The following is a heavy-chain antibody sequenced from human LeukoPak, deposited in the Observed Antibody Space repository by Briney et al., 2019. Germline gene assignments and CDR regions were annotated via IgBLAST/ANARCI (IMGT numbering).Heavy chain of an antibody. CDR1: GGSISSSSYY. CDR2: IYYSGST. D-gene: IGHD6-13*01. J-gene: IGHJ4*02. Sequence: PSETLSLTCTVSGGSISSSSYYWGWIRQPPGKGLEWIGSIYYSGSTYYNPSLKGRVTIPVDTSKNQFSLKLSSVTAADTAVYYCARGSSWYQTNFDYWGQGTLVTVSS. CDR3: ARGSSWYQTNFDY. V-gene: IGHV4-39*07.